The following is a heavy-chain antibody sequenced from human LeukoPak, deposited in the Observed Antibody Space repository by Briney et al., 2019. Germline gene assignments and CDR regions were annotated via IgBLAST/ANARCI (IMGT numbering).Heavy chain of an antibody. D-gene: IGHD7-27*01. Sequence: PGGSLRLSCAASGFTVSSNYMSWVRQAPGKGRDWVSVIYSGGTTYYADPVKGRFTISRDNSKKTLYLQMNSLRAEDTAVYYCARETGDDAFDIWGQGTMVTVSS. CDR3: ARETGDDAFDI. CDR2: IYSGGTT. CDR1: GFTVSSNY. V-gene: IGHV3-66*01. J-gene: IGHJ3*02.